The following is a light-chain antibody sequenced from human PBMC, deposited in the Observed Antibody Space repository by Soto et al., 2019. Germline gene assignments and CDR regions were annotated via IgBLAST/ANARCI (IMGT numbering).Light chain of an antibody. Sequence: EIVLTQSPATLSLSPGERATLSCRASQSVSNYLAWYQQKPGQAPRLLIYGASNKATGIPARFTGSGSGTDFTLTISSLEPEDFAVYYCQHRGEWPRTFGQGTKLEIK. CDR1: QSVSNY. CDR3: QHRGEWPRT. CDR2: GAS. V-gene: IGKV3-11*01. J-gene: IGKJ2*01.